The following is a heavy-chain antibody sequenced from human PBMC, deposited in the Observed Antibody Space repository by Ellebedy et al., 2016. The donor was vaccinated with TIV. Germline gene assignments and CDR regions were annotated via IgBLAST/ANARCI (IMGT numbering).Heavy chain of an antibody. CDR2: INAGNGNT. V-gene: IGHV1/OR15-3*02. J-gene: IGHJ2*01. CDR3: ARVIASYWYFDL. CDR1: GYTFTGYY. Sequence: ASVKVSCKASGYTFTGYYMHWVRQVPGQGLEWMGWINAGNGNTKYSQKFQGRVTITRDTSASTAYMELRSLRSDDTAVYYCARVIASYWYFDLWGRGTLVTVSS. D-gene: IGHD2-15*01.